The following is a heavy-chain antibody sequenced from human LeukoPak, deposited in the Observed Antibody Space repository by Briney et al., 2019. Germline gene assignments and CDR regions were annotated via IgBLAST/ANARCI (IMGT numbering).Heavy chain of an antibody. D-gene: IGHD2-15*01. CDR2: INHSGST. CDR1: GGSFSGYY. CDR3: ARGGLIVVVVAASPSFDY. Sequence: SETLSLTCAVYGGSFSGYYWSWIRQPPGKGLEWIGEINHSGSTNYNPSLKSRVTISVDTSKNQFSLKLSSVTAADTAVYYCARGGLIVVVVAASPSFDYWGQGTLVTVSS. V-gene: IGHV4-34*01. J-gene: IGHJ4*02.